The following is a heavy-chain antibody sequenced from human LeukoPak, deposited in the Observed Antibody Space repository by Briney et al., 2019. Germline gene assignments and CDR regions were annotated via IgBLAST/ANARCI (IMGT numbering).Heavy chain of an antibody. D-gene: IGHD6-19*01. J-gene: IGHJ4*02. CDR3: ARGSSGWFDY. V-gene: IGHV3-48*01. CDR1: GFTFSSYS. Sequence: GGSLRLSCAASGFTFSSYSMNWFRQAPGKGLEWVSYIRSSGSTIYYADSVKGRFTISRDNAKNSLYLQMHSLRAEDTAVYYCARGSSGWFDYWGQGTLVTVSS. CDR2: IRSSGSTI.